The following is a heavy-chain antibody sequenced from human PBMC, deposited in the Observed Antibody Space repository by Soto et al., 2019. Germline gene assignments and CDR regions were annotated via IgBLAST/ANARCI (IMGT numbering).Heavy chain of an antibody. CDR1: GGSISSSSYY. CDR3: ARQSHSVVVMSYFQH. CDR2: IYYSGST. V-gene: IGHV4-39*01. D-gene: IGHD2-21*01. Sequence: QLQLQESGPGLVKPSETLSLTCTVSGGSISSSSYYWGWIRQPPGKGLEWIGSIYYSGSTYYNPSLKSRVTISVDTSKNQFSLKLSSVTAADTAVYYCARQSHSVVVMSYFQHWGQGTLVTVSS. J-gene: IGHJ1*01.